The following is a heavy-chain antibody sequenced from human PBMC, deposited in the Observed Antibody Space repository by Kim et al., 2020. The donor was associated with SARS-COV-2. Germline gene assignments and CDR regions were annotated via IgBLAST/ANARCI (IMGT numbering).Heavy chain of an antibody. J-gene: IGHJ4*02. CDR2: MSGSGGYT. V-gene: IGHV3-23*01. CDR3: AKHSGNYWGWGFDY. Sequence: GGSLRLSCAASGFTFTSYAMTWVRQAPGKGLEWVSEMSGSGGYTDYADSVKGRFTISRDSSKNTVYLQMNNLRAEDTAVYYCAKHSGNYWGWGFDYLVQG. CDR1: GFTFTSYA. D-gene: IGHD1-26*01.